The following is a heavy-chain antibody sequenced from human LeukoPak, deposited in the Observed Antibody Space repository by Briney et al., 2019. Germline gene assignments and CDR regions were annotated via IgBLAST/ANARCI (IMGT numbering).Heavy chain of an antibody. Sequence: GGSLRLSCAASGFTFSNYWMSWVRQALGKGLEWVANIKEEGSDKYYVDSVKGRFTVSRDNGKNSLYLQVNSLRADDTAVYYCARDRDWGTDYWGQGTLVTVSS. CDR3: ARDRDWGTDY. J-gene: IGHJ4*02. D-gene: IGHD7-27*01. CDR2: IKEEGSDK. V-gene: IGHV3-7*05. CDR1: GFTFSNYW.